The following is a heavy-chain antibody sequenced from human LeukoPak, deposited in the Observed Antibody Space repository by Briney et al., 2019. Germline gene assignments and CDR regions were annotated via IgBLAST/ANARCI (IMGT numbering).Heavy chain of an antibody. J-gene: IGHJ4*02. CDR1: GFTFDDYA. V-gene: IGHV3-9*01. Sequence: GGSLRLSWAASGFTFDDYAMHWVRQAPGKGLEWVSGISWNSGSRGYADSVKGRFTTSRDNAKNSLYLQMNSLRAEETALYYCAKGFAAAGKVFDYWGQGPLVTVSS. CDR3: AKGFAAAGKVFDY. CDR2: ISWNSGSR. D-gene: IGHD6-13*01.